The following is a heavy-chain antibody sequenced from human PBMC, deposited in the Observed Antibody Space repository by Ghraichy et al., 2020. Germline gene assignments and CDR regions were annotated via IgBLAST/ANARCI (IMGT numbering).Heavy chain of an antibody. V-gene: IGHV4-59*01. CDR1: GGSISSYY. Sequence: SETLSLTCTVSGGSISSYYWSWIRQPPGKGLEWIGYIYYSGSTNYNPSLKSRVTISVDTSTNQFPLKLSSVTAADTAVYYCARGNYDILTGHNWFDPWGQGTLVTVSS. CDR3: ARGNYDILTGHNWFDP. J-gene: IGHJ5*02. CDR2: IYYSGST. D-gene: IGHD3-9*01.